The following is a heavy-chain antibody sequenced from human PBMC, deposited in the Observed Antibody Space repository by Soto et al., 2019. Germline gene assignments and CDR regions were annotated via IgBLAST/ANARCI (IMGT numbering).Heavy chain of an antibody. J-gene: IGHJ6*02. V-gene: IGHV3-23*01. CDR3: AKGITVAGNYYYGMVV. CDR1: GFTFSSYA. Sequence: VGSLRLSCAASGFTFSSYAMIWVRQAPGKGLEWVSAISGSGGDTYYADSVKGRFTISRDNSKNTLYLQMNSLRAEDTALYYCAKGITVAGNYYYGMVVWGQGTTVTVSS. D-gene: IGHD6-19*01. CDR2: ISGSGGDT.